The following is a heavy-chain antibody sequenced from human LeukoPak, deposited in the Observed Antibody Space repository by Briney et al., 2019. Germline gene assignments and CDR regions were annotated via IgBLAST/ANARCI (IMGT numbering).Heavy chain of an antibody. CDR3: ARVKTGYSNHYYYYGMDV. V-gene: IGHV3-74*03. CDR2: INNDGRTT. Sequence: GGSLRLSCAVSGLTFSSYWMHWVRQAPGKGLVWVSRINNDGRTTTYADSVKGRFTISRDNAKNTLYLQMNILRTEDTAVYYCARVKTGYSNHYYYYGMDVWGQGTTVTVSS. D-gene: IGHD4-11*01. J-gene: IGHJ6*02. CDR1: GLTFSSYW.